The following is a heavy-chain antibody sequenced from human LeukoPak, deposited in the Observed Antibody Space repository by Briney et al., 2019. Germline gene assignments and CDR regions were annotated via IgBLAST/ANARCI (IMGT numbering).Heavy chain of an antibody. CDR1: GYSISSGYY. J-gene: IGHJ3*02. V-gene: IGHV4-38-2*02. CDR3: ARSRGSSSWYLYRAFDI. D-gene: IGHD6-13*01. Sequence: SETLSLTCTVSGYSISSGYYWGWIRQPPGKGLEWIGSIYHSGSTYYNPSLKSRVTISVDTSKNQFSLKLSSVTAADTAVYYCARSRGSSSWYLYRAFDIWGQGTMVTVSS. CDR2: IYHSGST.